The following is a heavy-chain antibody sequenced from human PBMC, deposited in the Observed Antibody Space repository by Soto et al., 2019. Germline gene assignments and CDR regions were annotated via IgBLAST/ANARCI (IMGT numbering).Heavy chain of an antibody. CDR3: AKDSYYYGSGSYYGDY. Sequence: GGSLRLSCVASGFTFSSYAMSWVRQAPGKGLEWVSAISGSGGSTYYADSVKGRFTISRDNSKNTLYLQMNSLRAEDTAVYYCAKDSYYYGSGSYYGDYWGQGTLVTVSS. D-gene: IGHD3-10*01. V-gene: IGHV3-23*01. CDR2: ISGSGGST. CDR1: GFTFSSYA. J-gene: IGHJ4*02.